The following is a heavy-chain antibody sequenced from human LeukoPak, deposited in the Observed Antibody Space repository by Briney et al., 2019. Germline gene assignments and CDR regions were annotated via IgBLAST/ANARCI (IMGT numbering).Heavy chain of an antibody. Sequence: PGGSLRLSCAASGFTFSGYGMHCVRQAPGKGLEWVAFIRYDGSNKYYADSVKGRFTISRDNSKNTLYLQMNSLRAEDTAVYYCAKIAAANCGGDCYSGAYYFDYWGQGTLVTVSS. CDR1: GFTFSGYG. CDR3: AKIAAANCGGDCYSGAYYFDY. V-gene: IGHV3-30*02. J-gene: IGHJ4*02. CDR2: IRYDGSNK. D-gene: IGHD2-21*02.